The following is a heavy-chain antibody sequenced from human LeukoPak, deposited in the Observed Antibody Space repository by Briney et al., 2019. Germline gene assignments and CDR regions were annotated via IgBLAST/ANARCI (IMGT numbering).Heavy chain of an antibody. J-gene: IGHJ4*02. CDR1: GGSFSGYS. CDR3: ARDTLDWDLFDY. D-gene: IGHD3-9*01. Sequence: SETLSLTCAVYGGSFSGYSWNWIRQPPVKGLEWIGEINHSGGTNYNPSLKSRVTISVDTSKKQFSLKLSSVTAADTAVYYCARDTLDWDLFDYWGQGTLVTVSS. V-gene: IGHV4-34*01. CDR2: INHSGGT.